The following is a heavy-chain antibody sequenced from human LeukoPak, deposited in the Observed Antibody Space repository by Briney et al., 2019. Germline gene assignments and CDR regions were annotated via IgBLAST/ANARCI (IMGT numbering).Heavy chain of an antibody. CDR2: INPKRGVT. D-gene: IGHD4-17*01. CDR3: ARERNDGDYGNAFDV. V-gene: IGHV1-2*02. CDR1: GYTFTDYY. Sequence: GASVKVSCKASGYTFTDYYIHWMRQAPGQGLEWMGWINPKRGVTTYAQKFQGRVTMTRDTSITTAYMELTRLRSDDTTIYYCARERNDGDYGNAFDVWGQGTKVTVSS. J-gene: IGHJ3*01.